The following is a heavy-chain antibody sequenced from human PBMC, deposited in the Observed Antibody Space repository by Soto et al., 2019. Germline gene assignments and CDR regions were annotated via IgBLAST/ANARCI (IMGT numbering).Heavy chain of an antibody. J-gene: IGHJ5*02. V-gene: IGHV3-23*01. CDR3: AKSLDINWKNWFDP. CDR2: ISGSDGRT. D-gene: IGHD1-1*01. CDR1: GFTFSSST. Sequence: PGGFLRLSCAASGFTFSSSTMNWVRQAPGKGLEWVSVISGSDGRTYYADSVKGRFTISRDNSKNTLYLDINSLRAEDTAVYYCAKSLDINWKNWFDPWGQGTLVTVSS.